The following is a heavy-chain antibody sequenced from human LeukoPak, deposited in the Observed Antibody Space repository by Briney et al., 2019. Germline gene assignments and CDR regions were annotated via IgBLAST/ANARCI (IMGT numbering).Heavy chain of an antibody. CDR2: IYYSGST. CDR1: GGSISSHY. J-gene: IGHJ2*01. V-gene: IGHV4-59*11. Sequence: PSGTLSLTCTVSGGSISSHYWSWIRQPPGKELEWIGYIYYSGSTNYNPSLKSRVTISVDTSKNQFSLKLSSVTAADTAVYYCARESDYYDSSGYQRYFDLWGRGTLVTVSS. D-gene: IGHD3-22*01. CDR3: ARESDYYDSSGYQRYFDL.